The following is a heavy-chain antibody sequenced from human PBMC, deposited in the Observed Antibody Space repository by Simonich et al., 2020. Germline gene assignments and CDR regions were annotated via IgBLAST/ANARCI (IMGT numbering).Heavy chain of an antibody. V-gene: IGHV1-2*02. D-gene: IGHD7-27*01. J-gene: IGHJ4*02. CDR1: GYTFTGYY. CDR3: ARGYWGYYFDY. CDR2: INPNSGCT. Sequence: QVQLVQSGAAVTKPGASVKVSCKASGYTFTGYYMHWVRQDPGQGLGWRVWINPNSGCTNYAQKFQGRVTMTRDTSISTAYMELSRLRSDDTAVYYCARGYWGYYFDYWGQGTLVTVSS.